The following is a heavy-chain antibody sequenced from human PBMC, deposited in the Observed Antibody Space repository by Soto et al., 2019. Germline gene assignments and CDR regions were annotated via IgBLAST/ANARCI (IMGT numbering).Heavy chain of an antibody. J-gene: IGHJ4*02. Sequence: GGSLRLSCAASGFTFSSYAMSWVRQAPGKGLEWVSAISGSGGSTYYADSVKGRFTISRDNSKNTLYLQMNSLRAEDTAVYYCAKNPPDDFTYYDYVWGSYRYTYFDYWGQGTLVTVSS. D-gene: IGHD3-16*02. CDR2: ISGSGGST. CDR3: AKNPPDDFTYYDYVWGSYRYTYFDY. V-gene: IGHV3-23*01. CDR1: GFTFSSYA.